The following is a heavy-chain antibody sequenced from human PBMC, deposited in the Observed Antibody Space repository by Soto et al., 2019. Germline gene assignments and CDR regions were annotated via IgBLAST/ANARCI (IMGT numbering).Heavy chain of an antibody. J-gene: IGHJ6*03. Sequence: PSETLSLTCTVSGGSISSYYWSWIRQPPGKGLEWIGYIYYSGSTNYNPSLKSRVTISVDTSKNQFSLKLSSVTAADTAVYYCARAAADTYYYYYYYTDVWGKGTTVTVSS. CDR3: ARAAADTYYYYYYYTDV. V-gene: IGHV4-59*01. CDR1: GGSISSYY. CDR2: IYYSGST. D-gene: IGHD6-13*01.